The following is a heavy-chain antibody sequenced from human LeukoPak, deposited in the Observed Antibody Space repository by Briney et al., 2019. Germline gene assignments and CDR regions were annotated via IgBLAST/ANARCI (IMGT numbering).Heavy chain of an antibody. CDR2: IYYTGST. D-gene: IGHD3-10*01. CDR3: ARHKALGSPLHY. CDR1: GGSISSSAYY. V-gene: IGHV4-39*01. J-gene: IGHJ4*02. Sequence: SETLSLTCTVSGGSISSSAYYWGWIRQPPGKGLEWIGSIYYTGSTYYNPSLKTRVTISVDTSKNQFSLKLSSVTAADTAVYYCARHKALGSPLHYWGQGTLVTVSS.